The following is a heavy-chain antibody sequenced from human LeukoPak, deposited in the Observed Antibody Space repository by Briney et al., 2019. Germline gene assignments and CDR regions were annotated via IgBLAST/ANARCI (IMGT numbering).Heavy chain of an antibody. V-gene: IGHV5-51*01. J-gene: IGHJ4*02. Sequence: GESLKISCKGSGYSFTSYWIGWVRQMPGKGLEWMGIIYPGDSDTRYSPSFQGQVTISADKSISTAYLQWSSLKASDTAMYYCARRLCSGGSCYAYYFDYWGQGTLVTVSS. D-gene: IGHD2-15*01. CDR2: IYPGDSDT. CDR3: ARRLCSGGSCYAYYFDY. CDR1: GYSFTSYW.